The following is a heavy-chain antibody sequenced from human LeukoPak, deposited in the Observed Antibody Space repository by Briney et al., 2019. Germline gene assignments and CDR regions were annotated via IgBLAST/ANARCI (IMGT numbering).Heavy chain of an antibody. J-gene: IGHJ3*02. D-gene: IGHD5-12*01. Sequence: SETLSLTCTVSGGSISSYYWSRIRQPPGKGLEWIGYIYYSGSTNYKPSLKSRVSISVDTSKNQFSLKLTSVTAADTAVYYCARDRIGSGYHGGDAFDIWGQGAMVTVSS. CDR1: GGSISSYY. CDR2: IYYSGST. CDR3: ARDRIGSGYHGGDAFDI. V-gene: IGHV4-59*01.